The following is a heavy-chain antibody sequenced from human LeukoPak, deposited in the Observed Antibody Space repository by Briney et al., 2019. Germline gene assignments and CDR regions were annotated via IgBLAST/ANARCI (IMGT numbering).Heavy chain of an antibody. CDR2: ISGSGGST. J-gene: IGHJ4*02. D-gene: IGHD2-2*02. CDR1: GCTFSSYA. Sequence: GGSLRLSCAASGCTFSSYAMSWVRQAPGKGLEWVSAISGSGGSTYYADSVKGRFTISRDNSKNTLYLQMNSLRAEDTAVYYCAKEGGYCSSTSCYIPAFDYWGQGTLVTVSS. V-gene: IGHV3-23*01. CDR3: AKEGGYCSSTSCYIPAFDY.